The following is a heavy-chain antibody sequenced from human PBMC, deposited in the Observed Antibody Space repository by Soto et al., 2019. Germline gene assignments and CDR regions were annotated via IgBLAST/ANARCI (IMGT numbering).Heavy chain of an antibody. CDR2: ISYDGSKK. V-gene: IGHV3-30*18. CDR1: GFTFSSYG. D-gene: IGHD1-26*01. Sequence: QVQLVESGGGVVQPGRSLRLSCAASGFTFSSYGMHWVRQAPGKGLEWVAVISYDGSKKYYADSVKGRFTISRDNSKNTLYLQMNSLRAEDTAVYYCAKERSGSYTYWGQGTLVTVSS. J-gene: IGHJ4*02. CDR3: AKERSGSYTY.